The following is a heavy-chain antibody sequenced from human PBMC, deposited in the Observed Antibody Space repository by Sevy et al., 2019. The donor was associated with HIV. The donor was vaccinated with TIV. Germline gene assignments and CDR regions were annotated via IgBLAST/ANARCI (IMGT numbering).Heavy chain of an antibody. J-gene: IGHJ4*02. CDR2: ISGSGGST. Sequence: GGSLRLSCAASGFTFSSYAMSWVRQAPGKGLEWVSAISGSGGSTSYADSVKGRFTISRDNSKNTLYLQMNSLRAEDTAVYYCAKAYHVLRYFDWSPTGYFDYWGQGTLVTVSS. CDR1: GFTFSSYA. D-gene: IGHD3-9*01. V-gene: IGHV3-23*01. CDR3: AKAYHVLRYFDWSPTGYFDY.